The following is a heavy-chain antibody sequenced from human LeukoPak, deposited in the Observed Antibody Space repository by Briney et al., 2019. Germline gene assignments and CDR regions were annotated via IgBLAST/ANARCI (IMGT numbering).Heavy chain of an antibody. D-gene: IGHD3-22*01. CDR2: ISYDGSNK. Sequence: GRSLRLSCAASGFTFSSYAMHWVRQAPGKWLEWVEVISYDGSNKYYADSVKGRFTISRDNSKNTLYLQMNSLRAEDTAVYYCARAGGYYYDSSGYYLFDYWGQGTLVTVSS. CDR3: ARAGGYYYDSSGYYLFDY. J-gene: IGHJ4*02. CDR1: GFTFSSYA. V-gene: IGHV3-30-3*01.